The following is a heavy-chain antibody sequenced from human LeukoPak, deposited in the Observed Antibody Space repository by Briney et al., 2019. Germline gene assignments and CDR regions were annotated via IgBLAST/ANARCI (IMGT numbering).Heavy chain of an antibody. V-gene: IGHV4-39*07. D-gene: IGHD6-13*01. CDR1: GGSISSSSYY. Sequence: KSSETLSLTCTVSGGSISSSSYYWGWIRQPPGKGLEWIGSIYHSGSTYYNPSLKSRVTISVDTSKNQFSLKLSSVTAADTAVYYCARGSSSWSFDYWGQGTLVTVSS. CDR3: ARGSSSWSFDY. J-gene: IGHJ4*02. CDR2: IYHSGST.